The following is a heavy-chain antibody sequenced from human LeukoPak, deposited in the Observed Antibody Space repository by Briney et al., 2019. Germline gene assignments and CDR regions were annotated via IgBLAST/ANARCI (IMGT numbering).Heavy chain of an antibody. CDR1: EDSINSYY. J-gene: IGHJ2*01. V-gene: IGHV4-4*07. Sequence: PSETLSLTCSVSEDSINSYYWTWIRQPAGKGLEWIGRISNSGSTDYSPSLKSRVTVSVDTSKNQFSLKLNSVTAADTAVYYCTRGDWYFDLWGRGTLVTVSS. CDR2: ISNSGST. CDR3: TRGDWYFDL.